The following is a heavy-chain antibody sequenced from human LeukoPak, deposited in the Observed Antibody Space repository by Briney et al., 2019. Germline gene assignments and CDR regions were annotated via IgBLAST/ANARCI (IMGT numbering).Heavy chain of an antibody. CDR2: MNPNSGNT. J-gene: IGHJ4*02. CDR3: ARGIHSGSSGPYYFDY. Sequence: ASVKVSCKASGYTFTSYDINWVRQATGQVLEWMGWMNPNSGNTGYAQKLQDRVTMTTDTSTSTAYMELRSLRSDDTAVFYCARGIHSGSSGPYYFDYWGQGTLVTVSS. D-gene: IGHD1-26*01. CDR1: GYTFTSYD. V-gene: IGHV1-8*01.